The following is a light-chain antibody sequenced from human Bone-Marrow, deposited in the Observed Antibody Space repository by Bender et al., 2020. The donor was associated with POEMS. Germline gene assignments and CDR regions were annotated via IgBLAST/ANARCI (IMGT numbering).Light chain of an antibody. CDR3: SSYSSGNTRV. V-gene: IGLV2-14*03. Sequence: QSALTQPASVSGSPGQSITISCTGTSSDVGGYNYVSWYQHHPGKAPKLMIYDVSNRPSGVSNRFSGSKSGNTASLTISGLQAEDEADYYCSSYSSGNTRVFGGGTKLTVL. CDR2: DVS. CDR1: SSDVGGYNY. J-gene: IGLJ3*02.